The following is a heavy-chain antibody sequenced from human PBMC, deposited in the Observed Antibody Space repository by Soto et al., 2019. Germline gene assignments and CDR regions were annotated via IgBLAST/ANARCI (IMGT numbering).Heavy chain of an antibody. Sequence: GGSLRLSCAASGFTFSNYSMHWVRQAPGKGLEWVAVISKDGDKKYYADSVKGRFTISRDNSKNTLYLQMNSLRPEDTTVHYCAREWSVANPGYWGQGTQVTVSS. J-gene: IGHJ4*02. V-gene: IGHV3-30-3*01. D-gene: IGHD5-12*01. CDR1: GFTFSNYS. CDR2: ISKDGDKK. CDR3: AREWSVANPGY.